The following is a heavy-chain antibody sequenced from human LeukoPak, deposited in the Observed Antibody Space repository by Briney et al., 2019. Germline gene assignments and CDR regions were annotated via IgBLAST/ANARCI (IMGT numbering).Heavy chain of an antibody. CDR3: ARGGGYSSSWYVDYYMDV. J-gene: IGHJ6*03. CDR1: GYTFTGYY. V-gene: IGHV1-2*02. D-gene: IGHD6-13*01. Sequence: GASVMVSCKASGYTFTGYYMHWVRQAPGQGLEWMGWINPNSGGTNYAQKFQGRFTMTRDTSISTAYMELSRLRSDDTAVYYCARGGGYSSSWYVDYYMDVWGKGTTVTISS. CDR2: INPNSGGT.